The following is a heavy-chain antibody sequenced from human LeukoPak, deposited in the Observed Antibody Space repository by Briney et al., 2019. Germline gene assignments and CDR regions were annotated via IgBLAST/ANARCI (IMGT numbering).Heavy chain of an antibody. CDR1: GFTFSSNA. CDR2: ISYDGGNT. D-gene: IGHD1-1*01. J-gene: IGHJ4*02. V-gene: IGHV3-30-3*01. CDR3: AKEGTGIHFDY. Sequence: HPGGSLRLSCAASGFTFSSNAIHWARQAPGKGLEWVAEISYDGGNTYYADSVKGRFTISRDNSKNTLYLQMNSLRAEDTAVYYCAKEGTGIHFDYWGQGTLVTVSS.